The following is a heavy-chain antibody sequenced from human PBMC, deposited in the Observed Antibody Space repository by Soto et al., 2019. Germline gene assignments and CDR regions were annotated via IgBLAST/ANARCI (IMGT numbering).Heavy chain of an antibody. Sequence: SETLSLTCAVYGGSFSGYYWSWIRQPPGKGLEWIGEINHSGSTNYNPSLKSRVTISVDTSKNQFSLKLSSVTAADTAVYYCARVIGVDKAMVTFDYWGQGTLVTVS. CDR1: GGSFSGYY. CDR2: INHSGST. D-gene: IGHD5-18*01. V-gene: IGHV4-34*01. J-gene: IGHJ4*02. CDR3: ARVIGVDKAMVTFDY.